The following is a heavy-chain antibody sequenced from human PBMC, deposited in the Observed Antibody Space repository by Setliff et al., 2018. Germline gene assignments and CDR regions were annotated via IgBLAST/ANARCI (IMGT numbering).Heavy chain of an antibody. J-gene: IGHJ4*02. CDR2: IHHNGLT. D-gene: IGHD3-3*01. Sequence: SETLSLTCTVSDGFISSSIHYWGWIRQPPGKGLEWIGSIHHNGLTYYNPSFNRRVTVSLDTSNNQFSRKLNSVTAADTAVYYCARRETYYNFWSGYYAYWGQGTLVTVSS. V-gene: IGHV4-39*07. CDR3: ARRETYYNFWSGYYAY. CDR1: DGFISSSIHY.